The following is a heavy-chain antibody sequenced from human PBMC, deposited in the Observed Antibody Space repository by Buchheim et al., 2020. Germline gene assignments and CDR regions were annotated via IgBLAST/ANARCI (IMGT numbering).Heavy chain of an antibody. Sequence: EVQLLESGGGLVQPGGSLRLSCAASGFTFSGSAMHWVRQASGKGLEWVGRIRSKANSYATAYAASVKGRFTISRDDSKNTAYLQMNSLKTEDTAVYYCTRRGSSDIVVVPAAVDYYYYMDVWGKGTT. CDR2: IRSKANSYAT. CDR1: GFTFSGSA. D-gene: IGHD2-2*01. V-gene: IGHV3-73*01. J-gene: IGHJ6*03. CDR3: TRRGSSDIVVVPAAVDYYYYMDV.